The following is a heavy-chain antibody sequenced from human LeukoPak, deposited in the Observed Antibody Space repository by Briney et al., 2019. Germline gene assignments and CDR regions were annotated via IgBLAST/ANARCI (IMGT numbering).Heavy chain of an antibody. D-gene: IGHD3-10*01. CDR2: IYYTGNT. CDR1: GVSISSSYSY. CDR3: ARRVGRYFGERAYYYNYMDV. Sequence: SETLSLTCTVSGVSISSSYSYWGWIRQPPGMGLEWIGSIYYTGNTYYNASLKSQVSISIDTSKNQFSLKLTSVTAADTAVYYCARRVGRYFGERAYYYNYMDVWGKGTTVTISS. J-gene: IGHJ6*03. V-gene: IGHV4-39*01.